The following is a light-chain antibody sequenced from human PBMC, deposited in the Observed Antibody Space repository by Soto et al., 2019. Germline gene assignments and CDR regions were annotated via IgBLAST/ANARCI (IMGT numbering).Light chain of an antibody. CDR1: NSNIGAGYD. CDR2: GNN. Sequence: QSVLTQPPSVSGAPGQRVTISCTGSNSNIGAGYDVHWYQQLPGTAPKLLIYGNNNRPSGVPDRFSGSNSGTSASLAITGLRAEDEADYYCQSCDSSRRGVFGGGTQLTVL. J-gene: IGLJ2*01. CDR3: QSCDSSRRGV. V-gene: IGLV1-40*01.